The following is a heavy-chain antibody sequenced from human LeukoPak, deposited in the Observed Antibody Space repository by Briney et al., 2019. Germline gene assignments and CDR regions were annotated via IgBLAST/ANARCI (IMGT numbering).Heavy chain of an antibody. CDR1: GFTFSSYA. V-gene: IGHV3-48*04. Sequence: GGSLRLSCAASGFTFSSYAMSWVRQAPGKGLEWVSYISSSGSTIYYADSVKGRFTISRDNAKNSLYLQMNSLRAEDTAVYYCARAYYDSSGYYIPFDYWGQGTLVTVSS. J-gene: IGHJ4*02. CDR2: ISSSGSTI. D-gene: IGHD3-22*01. CDR3: ARAYYDSSGYYIPFDY.